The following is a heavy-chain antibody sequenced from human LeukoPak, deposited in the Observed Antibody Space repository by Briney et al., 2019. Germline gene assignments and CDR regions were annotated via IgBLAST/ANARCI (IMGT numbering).Heavy chain of an antibody. CDR1: GGTFSSYA. V-gene: IGHV1-69*05. D-gene: IGHD6-19*01. CDR3: ASVAVAGTPPRY. CDR2: IIPIFGTA. Sequence: SVKVSCKASGGTFSSYAISWVRQAPGQGLEWMGGIIPIFGTANYAQKFQGRVTITTDESTSTAYMELSSLRSEDTAVYYCASVAVAGTPPRYWGQGTLVTVSS. J-gene: IGHJ4*02.